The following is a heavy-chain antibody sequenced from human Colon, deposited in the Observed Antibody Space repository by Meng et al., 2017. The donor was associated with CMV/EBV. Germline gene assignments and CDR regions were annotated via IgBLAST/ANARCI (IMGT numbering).Heavy chain of an antibody. D-gene: IGHD6-13*01. V-gene: IGHV7-4-1*02. CDR2: INPKTANP. J-gene: IGHJ1*01. CDR1: GYMFTRSN. Sequence: SCKASGYMFTRSNINRVRQAPGQWLEWMGYINPKTANPTYVQGFTGRFVFSLDTSVSTAYLQISSLEAEDTAVYYCATGSVAADGKGYWGQGTLVTVSS. CDR3: ATGSVAADGKGY.